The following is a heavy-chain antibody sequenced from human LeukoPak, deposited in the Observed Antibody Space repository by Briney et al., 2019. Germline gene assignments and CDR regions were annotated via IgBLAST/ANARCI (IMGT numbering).Heavy chain of an antibody. J-gene: IGHJ4*02. V-gene: IGHV3-48*04. D-gene: IGHD2-2*01. Sequence: GGSLRLSCAASGFTFSSYSMNWVRQAPGKGLEWVSYISSSSSTIYYADSVKGRFTISRDNAKNSLYLQMNSLRAEDTAVYYSARDGECSSTSCITGIDYRGQGTLVTVSS. CDR2: ISSSSSTI. CDR3: ARDGECSSTSCITGIDY. CDR1: GFTFSSYS.